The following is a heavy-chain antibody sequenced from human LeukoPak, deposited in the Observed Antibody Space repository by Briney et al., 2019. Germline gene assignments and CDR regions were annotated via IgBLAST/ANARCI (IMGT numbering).Heavy chain of an antibody. CDR3: ARGLGLPFDY. V-gene: IGHV4-34*01. Sequence: PSETLSLTCAVYGGSFSGYYWSWIRQPPGKGLEWIGEINHSGSTNYNPSLKGRVTISVGTSKNQFSLKLSSVTAADTAVYYCARGLGLPFDYWGQGTLVTVSS. D-gene: IGHD3-16*01. CDR2: INHSGST. CDR1: GGSFSGYY. J-gene: IGHJ4*02.